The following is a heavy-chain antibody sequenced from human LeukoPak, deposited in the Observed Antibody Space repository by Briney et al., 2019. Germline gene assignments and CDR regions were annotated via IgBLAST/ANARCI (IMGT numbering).Heavy chain of an antibody. CDR2: INPNSGGT. CDR1: GYTFTGYY. CDR3: ARLYCSGGSCYQWFDP. V-gene: IGHV1-2*02. Sequence: ASVKVSCKASGYTFTGYYMHWVRQAPGQGLEWMGWINPNSGGTNYAQKFQGRVTITADESTSTAYMELSSLRSEDTAVYYCARLYCSGGSCYQWFDPWGQGTLVTVSS. D-gene: IGHD2-15*01. J-gene: IGHJ5*02.